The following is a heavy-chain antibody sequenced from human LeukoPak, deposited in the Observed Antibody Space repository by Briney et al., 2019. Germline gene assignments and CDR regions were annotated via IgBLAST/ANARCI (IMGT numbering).Heavy chain of an antibody. D-gene: IGHD6-13*01. CDR2: ISSSGSTI. CDR3: ARRLVTAGVTDFFDY. V-gene: IGHV3-48*03. J-gene: IGHJ4*01. CDR1: GFTFSSYE. Sequence: PGGSLRLSCAASGFTFSSYEMNWVRQAPGKGLEWLSYISSSGSTIYYADSVKGRFTISRDNSKSTLYLQMHGLTAEDTALYYCARRLVTAGVTDFFDYWGHGTLVSVSS.